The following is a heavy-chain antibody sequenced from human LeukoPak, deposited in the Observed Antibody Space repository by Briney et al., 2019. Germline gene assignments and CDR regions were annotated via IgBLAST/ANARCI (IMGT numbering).Heavy chain of an antibody. V-gene: IGHV3-7*01. Sequence: GGSLRLSCAASGFVFNNNFMSWVRQVPGKGLEWLANIKQDGSEKTYVDSVKGRFTIFRDNAKNLLYLQMNSLRAGDTAVYYCAREGFYYFDFWGQGALVTVAS. J-gene: IGHJ4*01. CDR3: AREGFYYFDF. CDR2: IKQDGSEK. CDR1: GFVFNNNF.